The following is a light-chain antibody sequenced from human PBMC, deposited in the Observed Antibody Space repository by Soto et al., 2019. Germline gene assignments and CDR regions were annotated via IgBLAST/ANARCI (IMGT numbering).Light chain of an antibody. Sequence: EIVLTQSPGTLSLSPGERATLSCRASQSVSSSLAWYQQKPGQAPRLLIYGASSRATGIPDRFSGSGSGTDFTLTISRLEPEEFAVYYCQQYGSSSGTFGQGTKVEIK. CDR3: QQYGSSSGT. CDR2: GAS. V-gene: IGKV3-20*01. J-gene: IGKJ1*01. CDR1: QSVSSS.